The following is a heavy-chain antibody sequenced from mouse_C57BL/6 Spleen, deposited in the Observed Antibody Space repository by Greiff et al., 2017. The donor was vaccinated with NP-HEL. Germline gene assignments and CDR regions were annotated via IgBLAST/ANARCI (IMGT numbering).Heavy chain of an antibody. V-gene: IGHV1-81*01. CDR2: IYPRSGNT. J-gene: IGHJ2*01. CDR1: GYTFTSYG. CDR3: ARWNDYLTGENYFDY. Sequence: QVQLQQSGAELARPGASVKLSCKASGYTFTSYGISWVKQRTGQGLEWIGEIYPRSGNTYYNEKFKGKATLTADKSSSTAYMELRSLTSEDSAVYFCARWNDYLTGENYFDYWGQGTTLTVSS. D-gene: IGHD2-4*01.